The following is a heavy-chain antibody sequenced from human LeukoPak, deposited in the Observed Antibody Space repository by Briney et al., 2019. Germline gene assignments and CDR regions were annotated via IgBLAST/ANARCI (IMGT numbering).Heavy chain of an antibody. D-gene: IGHD3-9*01. CDR3: AKGHGRFYDILTAYYFDY. CDR2: ISYDGSNK. V-gene: IGHV3-30*18. CDR1: GFTFSSYG. Sequence: PGGSLRLSCAASGFTFSSYGMHWVRQAPGKGLEWVAVISYDGSNKYYADSAKGRFTISRDNSKNTLYLQMNSLRAEDTAVYYCAKGHGRFYDILTAYYFDYWGQGTLVTVSS. J-gene: IGHJ4*02.